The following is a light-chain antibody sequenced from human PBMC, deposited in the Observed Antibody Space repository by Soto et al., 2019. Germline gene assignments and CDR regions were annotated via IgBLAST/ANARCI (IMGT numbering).Light chain of an antibody. Sequence: EIVLTQSPGTLYLSPGERATISCRASQRVSSRYFAWFQQRPGQVPRLLIFGSSSRAPGIPDRFSGSGSGTDFTLTISRLEPEDFGVYYCQQYYHSPRTFGQGSKVEIK. J-gene: IGKJ1*01. CDR1: QRVSSRY. V-gene: IGKV3-20*01. CDR2: GSS. CDR3: QQYYHSPRT.